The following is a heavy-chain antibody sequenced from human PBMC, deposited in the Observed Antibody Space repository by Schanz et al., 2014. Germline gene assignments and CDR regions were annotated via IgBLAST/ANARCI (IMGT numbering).Heavy chain of an antibody. CDR3: AKVAPAATYLDS. V-gene: IGHV3-11*01. J-gene: IGHJ4*02. CDR1: GLTFSDYY. D-gene: IGHD2-2*01. CDR2: IGGSGDST. Sequence: VQLLESGGGLVQPGGSLRLSCAASGLTFSDYYMSWIRQAPGKGLEWVSGIGGSGDSTHYADSVKGRFTISRDNANNSLFLQMNSLSAEDTAVYYCAKVAPAATYLDSWGLGTLVTVSS.